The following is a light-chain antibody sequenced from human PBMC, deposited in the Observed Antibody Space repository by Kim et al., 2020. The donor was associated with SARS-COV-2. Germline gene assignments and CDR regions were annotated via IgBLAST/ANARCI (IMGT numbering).Light chain of an antibody. CDR2: DVT. Sequence: QSVLTQPASVSGSPGQSITISCTGTSSDVGSYDLVSWYQQHPGKAPKLMIYDVTKGPPGVSNRFSGSKFGNMASLTISGLQAEDEADYYCCSYAGSFTLVFGGGTQLTVL. CDR3: CSYAGSFTLV. V-gene: IGLV2-23*02. CDR1: SSDVGSYDL. J-gene: IGLJ3*02.